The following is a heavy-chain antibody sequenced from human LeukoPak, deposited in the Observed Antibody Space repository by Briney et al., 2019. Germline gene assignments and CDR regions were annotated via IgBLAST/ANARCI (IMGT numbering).Heavy chain of an antibody. V-gene: IGHV3-64*01. CDR2: IGSNGGST. CDR3: ARSAAAGTIDY. D-gene: IGHD6-13*01. CDR1: GFTFSSYA. J-gene: IGHJ4*02. Sequence: GGSLRLSCAASGFTFSSYAMHWVRQAPGKGLEYVSAIGSNGGSTYYANSVKGRFTISRDNSKNTLYLQMGSLRAEDMAVYYCARSAAAGTIDYWGQGTLVTVSS.